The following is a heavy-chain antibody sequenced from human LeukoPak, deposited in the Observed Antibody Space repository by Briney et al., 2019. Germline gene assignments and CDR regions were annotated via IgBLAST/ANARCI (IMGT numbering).Heavy chain of an antibody. J-gene: IGHJ3*02. CDR2: IKQDGGER. CDR1: GFTFRRNW. V-gene: IGHV3-7*05. CDR3: ARIGVYGDTFDI. D-gene: IGHD2-8*01. Sequence: GGSLRLSCAASGFTFRRNWISWVREAPVPELKWLANIKQDGGERHYVDSVKGRFTISRDNAKNSLYLQMNSLRAEDTAVYYCARIGVYGDTFDIWGQGTMVTVSS.